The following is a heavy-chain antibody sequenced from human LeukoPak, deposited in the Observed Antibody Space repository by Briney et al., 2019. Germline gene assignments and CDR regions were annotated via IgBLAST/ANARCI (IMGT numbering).Heavy chain of an antibody. CDR2: ITWDSGTT. D-gene: IGHD2-2*01. CDR1: GFTFSSYA. Sequence: GGSLRLSCAASGFTFSSYAMSWVRQAPGKGLEWVSAITWDSGTTVYADSVKGRFTISRDNAKNCLYLQMNSLRAEDTALYYCAKVTGEYQLQYYFDYWGQGTLVTVSS. CDR3: AKVTGEYQLQYYFDY. J-gene: IGHJ4*02. V-gene: IGHV3-9*01.